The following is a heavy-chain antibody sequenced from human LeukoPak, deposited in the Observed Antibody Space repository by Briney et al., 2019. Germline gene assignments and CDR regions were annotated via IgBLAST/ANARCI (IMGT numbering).Heavy chain of an antibody. J-gene: IGHJ6*02. CDR3: AREYSAYDSGYYYYTMDV. CDR2: IYYSGST. Sequence: SETLSLTCTVSGGSVSSGSYYWSWIRQSPGKGLEWIGYIYYSGSTNYNPSLRGRVAMSIDTSKNQFSLKLSSVGAADTAVYYCAREYSAYDSGYYYYTMDVWGQGTTVTVSS. D-gene: IGHD5-12*01. V-gene: IGHV4-61*01. CDR1: GGSVSSGSYY.